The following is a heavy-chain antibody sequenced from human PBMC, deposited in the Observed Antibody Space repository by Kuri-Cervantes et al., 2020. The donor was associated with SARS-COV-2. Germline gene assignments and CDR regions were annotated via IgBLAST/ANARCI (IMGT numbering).Heavy chain of an antibody. CDR2: ISSKSSYR. D-gene: IGHD3-22*01. V-gene: IGHV3-21*01. CDR1: GFSFSSYS. Sequence: GGSLRLSCAASGFSFSSYSMNWVRQAPGKGLEWVSSISSKSSYRYYADSVKGRFTMSKDDGRNSLYLQMNSLRAEDTAVYYCASDGGAGYYYMDVWGKGTTVTVSS. CDR3: ASDGGAGYYYMDV. J-gene: IGHJ6*03.